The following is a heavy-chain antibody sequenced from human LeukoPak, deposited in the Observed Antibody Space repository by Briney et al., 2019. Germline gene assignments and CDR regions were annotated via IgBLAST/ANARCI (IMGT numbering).Heavy chain of an antibody. CDR1: GFTFSNAW. J-gene: IGHJ4*02. CDR2: IKSKTDGGTT. D-gene: IGHD3-9*01. V-gene: IGHV3-15*01. CDR3: TARDYDILTGYYK. Sequence: GGSLRLSCAASGFTFSNAWMSWVRQAPGKGRVWVGRIKSKTDGGTTDYAAPVKGRFTISRDDSKNTLDLQMNSLKTEDTAVYYCTARDYDILTGYYKWGQGTLVTVSS.